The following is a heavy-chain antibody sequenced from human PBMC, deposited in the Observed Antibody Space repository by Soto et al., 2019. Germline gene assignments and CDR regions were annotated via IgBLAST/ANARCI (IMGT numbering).Heavy chain of an antibody. D-gene: IGHD3-16*01. J-gene: IGHJ4*02. Sequence: EVQLAESGGGLEQPGGSLRLSCAASGFTLGSYYMNWVRQAPGKGLEWVSGLVGDGGVTYYADSVRGRFTISRDTSKNMLFLQMNSLRAEDTAIYYCARNRCYALAAYSYKGLDYWGQGTLVTVSS. CDR3: ARNRCYALAAYSYKGLDY. CDR2: LVGDGGVT. V-gene: IGHV3-23*04. CDR1: GFTLGSYY.